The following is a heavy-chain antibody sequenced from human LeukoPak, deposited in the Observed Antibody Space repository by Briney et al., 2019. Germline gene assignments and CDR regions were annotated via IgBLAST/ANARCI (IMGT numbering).Heavy chain of an antibody. V-gene: IGHV4-34*01. J-gene: IGHJ3*02. Sequence: PSETLSLTCAVYGGSFSGYYWSWIRQPPGKGLEWIGEINHNGSTNYNPSLKSRVTISVDTSKNQFSLKLSSVTAADTAVYYCARLNPTHDAFDIWGQGTMVTAS. CDR3: ARLNPTHDAFDI. CDR1: GGSFSGYY. CDR2: INHNGST.